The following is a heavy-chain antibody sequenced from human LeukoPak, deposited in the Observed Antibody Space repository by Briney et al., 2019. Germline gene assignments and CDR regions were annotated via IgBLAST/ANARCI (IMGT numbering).Heavy chain of an antibody. CDR3: ARVQDDSSGYYY. CDR1: GGTFSSYA. Sequence: GASVKVSCKASGGTFSSYAISWVRQAPGQGLEWMGGIIPIFGTANYAQKFQGRVTITADKSTSTAYMELSSLRSEDTALYYCARVQDDSSGYYYWGQGTLVTVSS. J-gene: IGHJ4*02. D-gene: IGHD3-22*01. V-gene: IGHV1-69*06. CDR2: IIPIFGTA.